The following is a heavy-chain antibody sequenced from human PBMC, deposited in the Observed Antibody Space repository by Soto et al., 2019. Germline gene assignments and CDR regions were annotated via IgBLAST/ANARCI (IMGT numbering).Heavy chain of an antibody. CDR3: ARDPAFGSGWPFDY. J-gene: IGHJ4*02. CDR2: IWYDGSNK. D-gene: IGHD6-19*01. V-gene: IGHV3-33*01. CDR1: GFTFSSYG. Sequence: QVQLVESGGGVVQPGRSLRLSCAASGFTFSSYGMHWVRQAPGKGLEWVAVIWYDGSNKYYADSVKGRFTISRDNSKNTLYRQMNSLRAEDTAVYYCARDPAFGSGWPFDYWGQGTLVTVSS.